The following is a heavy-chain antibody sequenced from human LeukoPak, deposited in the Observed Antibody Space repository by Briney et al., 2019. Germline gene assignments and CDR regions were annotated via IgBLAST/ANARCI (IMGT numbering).Heavy chain of an antibody. CDR3: ARDISRGATNY. J-gene: IGHJ4*02. D-gene: IGHD1-26*01. Sequence: GGSLRLSCAASGFTFSNYWMHWVRQAPGKGLVWVSRINGDGSTTNYADSVKGRFTISRDNAKNSLYLQMNSLRAEDTAVYYCARDISRGATNYWGQGTLVTVSS. CDR1: GFTFSNYW. V-gene: IGHV3-74*01. CDR2: INGDGSTT.